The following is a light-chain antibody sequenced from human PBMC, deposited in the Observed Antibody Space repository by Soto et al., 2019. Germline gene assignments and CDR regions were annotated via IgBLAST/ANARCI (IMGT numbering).Light chain of an antibody. CDR2: GAS. CDR1: QSVSNNY. CDR3: QQYSSLWT. Sequence: EIVLTQSPGTLSLSPGERATLSCRTSQSVSNNYLAWYQQNPGQAPRLLIYGASSRATGIPDRFSGSGSGTDFTLSISRLEPEDFAVYYCQQYSSLWTFGQGTKVEIK. V-gene: IGKV3-20*01. J-gene: IGKJ1*01.